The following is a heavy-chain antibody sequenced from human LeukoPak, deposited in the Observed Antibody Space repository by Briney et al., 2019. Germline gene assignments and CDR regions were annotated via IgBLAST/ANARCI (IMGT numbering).Heavy chain of an antibody. CDR2: LGSGGYT. J-gene: IGHJ5*02. V-gene: IGHV3-23*01. D-gene: IGHD5-24*01. Sequence: GGSLRLSCAASGLSLSSAAMDWVRQAPGKGLEWVSALGSGGYTYYADSVKGRFTISRDTSKNTLYLQMTSLRAEDTAIYYCAQDAAGYTYAWGQGTLVTVSS. CDR3: AQDAAGYTYA. CDR1: GLSLSSAA.